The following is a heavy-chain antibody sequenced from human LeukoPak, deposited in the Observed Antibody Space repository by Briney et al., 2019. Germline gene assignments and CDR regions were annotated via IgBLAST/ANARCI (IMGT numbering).Heavy chain of an antibody. CDR3: ARKGTVTTPFAY. CDR2: TYYRSKWIS. J-gene: IGHJ4*02. CDR1: GDSVSSNSAA. Sequence: SQTLSLTCAISGDSVSSNSAAWNWVRQSPSRGLEWLGRTYYRSKWISDYALSVKSRITINADTSKNQFSLQLNSVTPEDTTVYYCARKGTVTTPFAYWGQGILVTVSS. V-gene: IGHV6-1*01. D-gene: IGHD4-11*01.